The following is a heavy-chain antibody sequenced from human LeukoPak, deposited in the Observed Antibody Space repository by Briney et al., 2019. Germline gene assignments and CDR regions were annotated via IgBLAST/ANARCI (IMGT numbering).Heavy chain of an antibody. D-gene: IGHD3-22*01. Sequence: GGSLRLSCAASGFTNSSSAMHLVRQATGKGLEWVAVISYDGSNKYYADSVKGRFTISRDNSKNTLYLQMNSLRAEDTAVYYCASSLDYYDSSGYHRLWGQGTLVTVSS. CDR1: GFTNSSSA. V-gene: IGHV3-30-3*01. CDR2: ISYDGSNK. J-gene: IGHJ1*01. CDR3: ASSLDYYDSSGYHRL.